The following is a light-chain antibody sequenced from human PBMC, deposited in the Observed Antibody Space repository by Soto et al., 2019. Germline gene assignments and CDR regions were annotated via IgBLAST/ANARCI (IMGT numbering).Light chain of an antibody. V-gene: IGKV3-20*01. Sequence: ESLLTQSPGTLSLSPGERATLSCRASQTVNSRHLNWYQHKPGQAPRLLIYGASIRAAGIPDRFSGSRSGADFSLTITRLEPEDSAVYYCQQFDGSSPAFTFGQGTKLEI. CDR1: QTVNSRH. CDR3: QQFDGSSPAFT. CDR2: GAS. J-gene: IGKJ2*01.